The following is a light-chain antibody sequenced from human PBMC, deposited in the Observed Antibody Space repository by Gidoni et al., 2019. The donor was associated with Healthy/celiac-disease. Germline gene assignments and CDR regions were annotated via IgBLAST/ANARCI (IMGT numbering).Light chain of an antibody. CDR3: QSYDSSLSFWV. J-gene: IGLJ3*02. CDR2: GNS. Sequence: QSVLTQPPSVSGAPGQRVTISCTGSSSNIVAGYDVHWYQQLPGTAPKLLIYGNSNRPSGVPDRFSGSKSGTSASLAITGLQAEDEADYYCQSYDSSLSFWVFGGGTKLTVL. V-gene: IGLV1-40*01. CDR1: SSNIVAGYD.